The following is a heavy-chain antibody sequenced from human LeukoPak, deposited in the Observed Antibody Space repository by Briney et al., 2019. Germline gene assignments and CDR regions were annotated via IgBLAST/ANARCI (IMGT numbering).Heavy chain of an antibody. J-gene: IGHJ6*03. D-gene: IGHD3-3*01. CDR3: ARAGVARYDFWSGYLERYMDV. V-gene: IGHV4-4*07. CDR1: GGSISSYY. Sequence: SETLSLTCTVSGGSISSYYWSWIRQPTGKGLEWIGRIYTSGSTNYNPSPKSRVTISVDTSKNQFSLKLSSVTAADTAVYYCARAGVARYDFWSGYLERYMDVWGKGTTVTVSS. CDR2: IYTSGST.